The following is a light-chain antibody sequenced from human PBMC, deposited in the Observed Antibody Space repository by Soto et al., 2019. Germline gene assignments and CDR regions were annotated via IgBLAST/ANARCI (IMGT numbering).Light chain of an antibody. Sequence: DIQMTQSPSTLSASVGDRVTITCRASQSINNYLAWYQQKPGKAPKLLIYKASTLESGVPSRFSGSGSGTDFTLSISSLQPDDFVTYYCQQYESFPRTFGQGTKVEIK. J-gene: IGKJ1*01. CDR2: KAS. CDR1: QSINNY. V-gene: IGKV1-5*03. CDR3: QQYESFPRT.